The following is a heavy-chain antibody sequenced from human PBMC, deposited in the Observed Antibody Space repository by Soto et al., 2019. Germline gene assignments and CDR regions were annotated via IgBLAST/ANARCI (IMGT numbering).Heavy chain of an antibody. CDR2: IIPIFGTA. CDR3: ARGIVVVPAAIPVDTWFDP. Sequence: SVKVSCKASGGTFSSYAISWVRQAPGQGLEWMGGIIPIFGTANYAQKFQGGVTITADESTSTAYMELSSLRSEDTAVYYCARGIVVVPAAIPVDTWFDPWGQGTLVTVSS. D-gene: IGHD2-2*02. CDR1: GGTFSSYA. V-gene: IGHV1-69*13. J-gene: IGHJ5*02.